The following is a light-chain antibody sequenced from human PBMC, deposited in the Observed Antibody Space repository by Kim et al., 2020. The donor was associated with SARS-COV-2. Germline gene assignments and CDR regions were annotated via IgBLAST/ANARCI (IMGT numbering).Light chain of an antibody. CDR2: RDF. CDR1: NVGSQN. Sequence: GQAARITCGRTNVGSQNVHWYRQKPGQAPVLVIYRDFNRPSGIPERFSGSNSGNTATLTISRAQAGDEADYFCQVWDSTTAYVIFGGGTQLTVL. CDR3: QVWDSTTAYVI. V-gene: IGLV3-9*01. J-gene: IGLJ2*01.